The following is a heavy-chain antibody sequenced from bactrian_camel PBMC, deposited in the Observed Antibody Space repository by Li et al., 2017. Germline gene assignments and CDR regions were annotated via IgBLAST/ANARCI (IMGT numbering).Heavy chain of an antibody. CDR3: AADSPTYDCYSGLIDGYRY. V-gene: IGHV3S55*01. CDR1: GDHRMV. CDR2: LGDDGST. J-gene: IGHJ4*01. D-gene: IGHD3*01. Sequence: HVQLVESGGGSAQTGGSLRLSCVVSGDHRMVAWFRQAPGTTREGVAGLGDDGSTSYAKFAEGRFTISQDNANNTLYLQMSSLKPEDTAMYYCAADSPTYDCYSGLIDGYRYWGQGTQVTVS.